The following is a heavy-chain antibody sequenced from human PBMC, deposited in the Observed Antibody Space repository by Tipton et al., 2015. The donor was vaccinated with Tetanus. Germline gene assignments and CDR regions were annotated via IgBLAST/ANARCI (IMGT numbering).Heavy chain of an antibody. Sequence: TLSLTCIVSGDAISTNSYFWGWIRQPPGKGLEWVGTITYSGSTYYNPSLQSRVTVSVDTSKNQFSLKLSSVTAADTAVYYCARGTGDYWGQGTLVTVSS. CDR2: ITYSGST. V-gene: IGHV4-39*07. D-gene: IGHD1-14*01. CDR1: GDAISTNSYF. CDR3: ARGTGDY. J-gene: IGHJ4*02.